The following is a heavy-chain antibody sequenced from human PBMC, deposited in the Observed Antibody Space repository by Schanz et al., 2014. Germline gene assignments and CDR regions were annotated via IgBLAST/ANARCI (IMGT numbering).Heavy chain of an antibody. J-gene: IGHJ4*02. Sequence: QVHLLESGGGLVEPGGSLRLSCAASGFSFSDYFMAWIRQPPGKGPEYVSYISSGGTTTYHSDSVKGRFTISRDSAENSLYLQMNSLRAEDTAVYYCARIGGNVFDYWAQGTLVTVSS. CDR1: GFSFSDYF. CDR2: ISSGGTTT. CDR3: ARIGGNVFDY. V-gene: IGHV3-11*01. D-gene: IGHD3-10*01.